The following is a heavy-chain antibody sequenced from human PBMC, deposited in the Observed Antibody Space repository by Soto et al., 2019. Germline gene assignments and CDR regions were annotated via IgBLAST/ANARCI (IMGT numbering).Heavy chain of an antibody. CDR2: INPSGGST. D-gene: IGHD4-17*01. CDR3: ARDRVPVTTVTTRYYYGMDV. CDR1: GYTSTSYY. V-gene: IGHV1-46*01. J-gene: IGHJ6*02. Sequence: GASVKVSCKASGYTSTSYYMHWVRQAPGQGLEWMGIINPSGGSTSYAQKFQGRVTMTRDTSTSTVYMELSSLRSEDTAVYYCARDRVPVTTVTTRYYYGMDVWG.